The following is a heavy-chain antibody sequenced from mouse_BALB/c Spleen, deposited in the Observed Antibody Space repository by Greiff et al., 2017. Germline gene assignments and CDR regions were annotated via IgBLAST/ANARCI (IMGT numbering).Heavy chain of an antibody. V-gene: IGHV5-6-3*01. CDR3: ARDRAYYGNPHYYAMDY. CDR2: INSNGGST. Sequence: DVHLVESGGGLVKPGGSLKLSCAASGFTFSSYGMSWVRQTPDKRLELVATINSNGGSTYYPDSVKGRFTISRDNAKNTLYLQMGSLKSEDTAMYYCARDRAYYGNPHYYAMDYWGQGTSVTVSS. D-gene: IGHD2-10*01. J-gene: IGHJ4*01. CDR1: GFTFSSYG.